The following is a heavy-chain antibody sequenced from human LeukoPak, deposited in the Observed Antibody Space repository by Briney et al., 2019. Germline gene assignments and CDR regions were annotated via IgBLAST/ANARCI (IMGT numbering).Heavy chain of an antibody. D-gene: IGHD3-3*01. CDR2: IIPIFGTA. Sequence: SVKVSCKASGGTFSSYAISWVRQAPGQGLEWMGGIIPIFGTANYAQKFQGRVTITTDESTSTAYMELSSLRSEDTAVYYCARGYDFWSGYFDYWGQGTLVTVSS. CDR1: GGTFSSYA. V-gene: IGHV1-69*05. CDR3: ARGYDFWSGYFDY. J-gene: IGHJ4*02.